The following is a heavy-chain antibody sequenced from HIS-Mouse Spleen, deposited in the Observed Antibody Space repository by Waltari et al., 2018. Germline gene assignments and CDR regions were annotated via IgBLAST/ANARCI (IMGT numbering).Heavy chain of an antibody. D-gene: IGHD1-26*01. CDR1: GFTFRSYG. J-gene: IGHJ4*02. CDR2: ISYDGSNK. CDR3: AKVNSGSYYFDY. V-gene: IGHV3-30*18. Sequence: QVQLVESGGGVVQPGRSLRLSCAASGFTFRSYGMHWVRPAPGKGLEWVAVISYDGSNKYYADSVKGRFTISRDNSKNTLYLQMNRLRAEDTAVYYCAKVNSGSYYFDYWGQGTLVTVSS.